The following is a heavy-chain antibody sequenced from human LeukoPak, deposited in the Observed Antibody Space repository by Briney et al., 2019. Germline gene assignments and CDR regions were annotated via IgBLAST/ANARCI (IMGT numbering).Heavy chain of an antibody. V-gene: IGHV1-69*13. CDR2: IIPIFGTA. CDR3: AKVGSSSWPQDNWFDP. D-gene: IGHD6-13*01. J-gene: IGHJ5*02. Sequence: GASVKVSCKASGGTFSSYAISWVRQAPGQGLEWMGGIIPIFGTANYAQKFQGRVTITADESTSTAYMELSSLRSEDTAVYYCAKVGSSSWPQDNWFDPWDQGTLVTVSS. CDR1: GGTFSSYA.